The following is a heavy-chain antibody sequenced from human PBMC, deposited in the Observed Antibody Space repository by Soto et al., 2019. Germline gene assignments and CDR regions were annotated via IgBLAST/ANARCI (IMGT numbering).Heavy chain of an antibody. D-gene: IGHD2-2*01. CDR3: ARVNIVVVPKYYYYGMDV. J-gene: IGHJ6*02. V-gene: IGHV3-48*03. CDR2: ISSSGSTI. Sequence: EVQLVESGGGLVQPGGSLRLSCAASGFTFSSYEMNRVRQAPGKGLEWVSYISSSGSTIYYADSVKGRFTISRDNAKNSLYLQMNSLRAEDTAVYYCARVNIVVVPKYYYYGMDVWGQGTTVTVSS. CDR1: GFTFSSYE.